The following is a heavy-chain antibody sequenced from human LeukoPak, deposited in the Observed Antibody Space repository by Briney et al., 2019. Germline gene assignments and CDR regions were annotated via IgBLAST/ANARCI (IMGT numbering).Heavy chain of an antibody. CDR3: ARFERYNWKTSYGMDV. V-gene: IGHV3-30*03. CDR1: GFTFSSYG. J-gene: IGHJ6*02. D-gene: IGHD1-1*01. CDR2: ISYDGSNK. Sequence: PGRSLRLSCAASGFTFSSYGMHWVRQAPGKGLEWVAVISYDGSNKYYADSVKGRFTISRDNAKNSLYLQMNSLRAEDTAVYYCARFERYNWKTSYGMDVWGQGTTVTVSS.